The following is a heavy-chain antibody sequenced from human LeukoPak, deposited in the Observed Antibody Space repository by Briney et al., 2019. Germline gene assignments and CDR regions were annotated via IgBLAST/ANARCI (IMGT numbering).Heavy chain of an antibody. Sequence: GGTLRLSCAASGFTFSSYRMHWVRHTPGKGLVWVSRIKGDGSSTSYADSVKGRFTISRDNAKNTLYLQMNSLRAEDTAVYYCARDGYSFGHDFDYWGQGTLVTVSP. CDR1: GFTFSSYR. CDR3: ARDGYSFGHDFDY. CDR2: IKGDGSST. J-gene: IGHJ4*02. D-gene: IGHD5-18*01. V-gene: IGHV3-74*01.